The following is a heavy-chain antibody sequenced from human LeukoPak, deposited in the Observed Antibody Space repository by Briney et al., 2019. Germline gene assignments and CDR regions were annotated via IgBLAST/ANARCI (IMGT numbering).Heavy chain of an antibody. Sequence: PGESLKISCKSSGYIFTSYWIGWVRQMPGKGLEWMGIIYPGNSDTRYSPSFQGQVTISADKSIGTAYLQWSSLKASDTAMYYCARWGTVARFIVDYWGQGTLVTVSS. V-gene: IGHV5-51*01. CDR1: GYIFTSYW. D-gene: IGHD4-17*01. CDR2: IYPGNSDT. CDR3: ARWGTVARFIVDY. J-gene: IGHJ4*02.